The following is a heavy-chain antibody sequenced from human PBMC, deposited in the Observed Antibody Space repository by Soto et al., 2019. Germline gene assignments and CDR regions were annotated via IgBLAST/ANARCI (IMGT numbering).Heavy chain of an antibody. CDR1: GFSLSTSGMR. D-gene: IGHD3-10*01. CDR2: IDWDDDK. CDR3: ARTSGGLDYFDY. V-gene: IGHV2-70*04. Sequence: SGPTLVNPTQTLTLTCTFSGFSLSTSGMRVSWIRQPPGKALEWLARIDWDDDKFYSTSLKTRLTISKDTSKNQVVLTMTNMDPVDTATYYCARTSGGLDYFDYWGQGTLVTVSS. J-gene: IGHJ4*02.